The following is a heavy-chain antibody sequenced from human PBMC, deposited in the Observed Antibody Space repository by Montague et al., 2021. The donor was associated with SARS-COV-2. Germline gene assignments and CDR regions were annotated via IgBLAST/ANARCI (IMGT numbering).Heavy chain of an antibody. CDR1: GFSLSTSGVG. J-gene: IGHJ6*02. D-gene: IGHD3-3*01. CDR3: AHTGVGYFYYGMDV. Sequence: PALVKPTQTLTLTCTFSGFSLSTSGVGVGWIRQPPGKALEWLALIYWXDDKRYSPSLKSRLTITKDTSKNQVVLTMTNMDPVDTATYYCAHTGVGYFYYGMDVWGQGTTVTVSS. CDR2: IYWXDDK. V-gene: IGHV2-5*02.